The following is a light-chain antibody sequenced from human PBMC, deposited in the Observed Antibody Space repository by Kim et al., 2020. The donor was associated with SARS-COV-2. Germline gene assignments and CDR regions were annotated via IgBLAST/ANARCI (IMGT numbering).Light chain of an antibody. CDR1: SGHSSYA. J-gene: IGLJ3*02. CDR3: QTWGTGIRV. V-gene: IGLV4-69*01. CDR2: LNSDGSH. Sequence: HLVLTQSPSASASLGASVKLTCTLSSGHSSYAIAWHQQQPEKGPRYLMKLNSDGSHSKGDGIPDRFSGSSSGAERYLTISSLQSEDEADYYCQTWGTGIRVFGGGTQLTVL.